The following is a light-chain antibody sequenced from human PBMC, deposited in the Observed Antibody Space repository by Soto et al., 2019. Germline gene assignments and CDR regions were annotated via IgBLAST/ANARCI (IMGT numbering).Light chain of an antibody. V-gene: IGKV1-5*01. Sequence: DIHMTPSPTTLPASVGDRVTITCRSSNSSSRWLAWHQQKPGKAPKLLIYDASSLESGVPSRFSGSGSGTEFTLTISSLQPDDFATYYCQQYNSYSPTFGQGTKVDI. J-gene: IGKJ1*01. CDR1: NSSSRW. CDR2: DAS. CDR3: QQYNSYSPT.